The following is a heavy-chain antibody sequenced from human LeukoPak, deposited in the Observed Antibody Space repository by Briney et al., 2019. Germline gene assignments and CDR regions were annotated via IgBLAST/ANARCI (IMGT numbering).Heavy chain of an antibody. CDR3: ARSSYYYDSSGQFRVYYFDY. J-gene: IGHJ4*02. CDR1: GFTFSSYA. CDR2: ISGSGGST. D-gene: IGHD3-22*01. Sequence: PGGSLRLSCAASGFTFSSYAMSWVRQAPGKGLEWVSAISGSGGSTYYADSVKGRFTISRDNSKNTLYLQMNSLRAEDTAVYYCARSSYYYDSSGQFRVYYFDYWGQGTLVTVSS. V-gene: IGHV3-23*01.